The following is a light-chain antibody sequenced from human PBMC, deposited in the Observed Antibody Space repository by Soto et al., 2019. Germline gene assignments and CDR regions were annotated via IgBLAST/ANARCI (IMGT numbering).Light chain of an antibody. J-gene: IGKJ1*01. CDR3: MQPLQSWT. V-gene: IGKV2-28*01. CDR1: QSLLHSNGYNY. CDR2: LGS. Sequence: DIVMTQSPLSLPVTPGEPASISCRCSQSLLHSNGYNYLDWYLQKPGQSPQLLIYLGSNRASGVPDRFSGSGSGTDFTLKNSRVEAEDVGVYYCMQPLQSWTFGQGTKVDIK.